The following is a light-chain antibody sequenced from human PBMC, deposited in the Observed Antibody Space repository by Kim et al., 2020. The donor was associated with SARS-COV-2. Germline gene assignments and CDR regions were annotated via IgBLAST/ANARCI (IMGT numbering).Light chain of an antibody. J-gene: IGLJ3*02. V-gene: IGLV3-19*01. CDR1: SLRSYY. CDR3: NSRDSSGNHLV. CDR2: GKN. Sequence: SSELTQDPAVSVALGQTVRITCQGDSLRSYYASWYQQKPGQAPVLVIYGKNNRPSGIPDRSSGSSSGNPASLTIPGAQPEDEADYYCNSRDSSGNHLVFG.